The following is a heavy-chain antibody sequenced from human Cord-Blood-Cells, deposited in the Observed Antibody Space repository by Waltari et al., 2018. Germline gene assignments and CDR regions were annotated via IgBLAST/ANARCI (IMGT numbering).Heavy chain of an antibody. CDR3: ARMDYGDFDY. V-gene: IGHV4-34*01. J-gene: IGHJ4*02. CDR1: GGSFSGYY. D-gene: IGHD4-17*01. Sequence: QAQLQQWGAGLLKPSETLSLTCAVYGGSFSGYYWSWIRQPPGKGLEWIGEINHSGSTNYNPSLKSRVTISVDTSKNQFSLKLSSVTAADTAVYYCARMDYGDFDYWGQGTLVTVSS. CDR2: INHSGST.